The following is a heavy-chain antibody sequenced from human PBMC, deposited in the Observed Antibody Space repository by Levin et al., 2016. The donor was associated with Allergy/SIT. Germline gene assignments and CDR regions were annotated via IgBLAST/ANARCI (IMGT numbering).Heavy chain of an antibody. CDR2: ISYDGSNK. J-gene: IGHJ5*02. Sequence: GESLKISCAASGFTFSSYAMHWVRQAPGKGLEWVAVISYDGSNKYYADSVKGRFTISRDNSKNTLYLQMNSLRAEDTAVYYCARGPRLSGLVRSSSDRWFDPWGQGTQVTVSS. CDR3: ARGPRLSGLVRSSSDRWFDP. D-gene: IGHD6-19*01. CDR1: GFTFSSYA. V-gene: IGHV3-30-3*01.